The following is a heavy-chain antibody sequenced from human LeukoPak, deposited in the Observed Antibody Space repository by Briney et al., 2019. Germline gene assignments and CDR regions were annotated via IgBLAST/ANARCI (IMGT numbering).Heavy chain of an antibody. V-gene: IGHV4-61*02. J-gene: IGHJ3*02. CDR1: GGSISSGSYY. CDR2: IYTSGST. D-gene: IGHD3-22*01. Sequence: PSQTLSLTCTVSGGSISSGSYYWSWIRQPAGKGLEWIGRIYTSGSTHYNPSLKSRVTISVDTSKNQFSLKLSPVTAADTAVYYCARDSRITMIVVPFDIWGQGTMVTVSS. CDR3: ARDSRITMIVVPFDI.